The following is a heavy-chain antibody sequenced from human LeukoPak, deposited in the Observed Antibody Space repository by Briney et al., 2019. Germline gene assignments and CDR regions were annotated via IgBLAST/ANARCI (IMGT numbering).Heavy chain of an antibody. D-gene: IGHD3-3*01. J-gene: IGHJ4*02. CDR2: IYSGGST. Sequence: PGGSLRLSCAASGFTVSSNYMSWVRQAPGKGLEWVSVIYSGGSTYYADSVKGRFTISRDNSKNTLCLQMNSLRAEDTAVYYCARARTSKSGYPYYFDYWGQGTLVTVSS. CDR3: ARARTSKSGYPYYFDY. CDR1: GFTVSSNY. V-gene: IGHV3-53*01.